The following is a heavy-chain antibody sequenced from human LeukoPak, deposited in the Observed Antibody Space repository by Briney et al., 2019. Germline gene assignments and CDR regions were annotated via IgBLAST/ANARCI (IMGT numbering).Heavy chain of an antibody. CDR1: GYTFTGYY. CDR2: INPNSGGT. D-gene: IGHD5-12*01. CDR3: ARDRASRGYSGYDPVGDY. Sequence: ASVKVSCKASGYTFTGYYMHWVRQAPGQGLEWMGWINPNSGGTNYAQKFQGRVTMTRDMSTSTVYMELSSLRSEDTAVYYCARDRASRGYSGYDPVGDYWGQGTLVTVSS. V-gene: IGHV1-2*02. J-gene: IGHJ4*02.